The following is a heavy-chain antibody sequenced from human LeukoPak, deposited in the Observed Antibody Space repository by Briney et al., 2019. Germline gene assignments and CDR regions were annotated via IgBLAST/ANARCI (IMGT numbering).Heavy chain of an antibody. CDR1: GYTFTGYY. CDR2: INPNSGGT. Sequence: GASVKVSCKASGYTFTGYYMHWVRQAPGQGLEWMGWINPNSGGTNYAQKFQGRVTMTRDTSISTAYMELSRLRSDDTAVYYCARGRGLAYCSGGSCYYFDYWGQGTLVTVSS. CDR3: ARGRGLAYCSGGSCYYFDY. V-gene: IGHV1-2*02. J-gene: IGHJ4*02. D-gene: IGHD2-15*01.